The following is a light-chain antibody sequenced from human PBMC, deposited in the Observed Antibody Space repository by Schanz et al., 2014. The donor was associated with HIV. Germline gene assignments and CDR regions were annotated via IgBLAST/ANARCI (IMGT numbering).Light chain of an antibody. CDR2: DVS. CDR1: NSDIGGYNF. V-gene: IGLV2-14*03. Sequence: QSALTQPASVSGSPGQSITISCTGTNSDIGGYNFVSWYQQHPGKAPKLMIYDVSNRPSGVSSRFSGSKSGNTASLTISGLQAEDEADYYCCSYTTTSTYVFGAGTKLTVL. J-gene: IGLJ1*01. CDR3: CSYTTTSTYV.